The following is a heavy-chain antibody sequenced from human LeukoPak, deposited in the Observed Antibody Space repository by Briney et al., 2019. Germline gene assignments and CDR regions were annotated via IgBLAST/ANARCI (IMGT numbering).Heavy chain of an antibody. CDR1: GYSFTSYW. CDR3: ARRLDIVYAYFDY. CDR2: IYPGDSDT. V-gene: IGHV5-51*01. D-gene: IGHD2-2*03. J-gene: IGHJ4*02. Sequence: GESLKISWKGSGYSFTSYWIGWVRQMPGKGLEWMGIIYPGDSDTRYSPSFQGQVTISADKSISTAYLQWSSLKASDTAMYYCARRLDIVYAYFDYWGQGTLVTVSS.